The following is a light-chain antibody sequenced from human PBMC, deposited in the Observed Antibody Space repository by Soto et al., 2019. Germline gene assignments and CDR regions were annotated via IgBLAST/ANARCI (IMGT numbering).Light chain of an antibody. CDR3: QQRSNWPRT. J-gene: IGKJ1*01. CDR1: QSVSTY. CDR2: GAS. Sequence: EIVLTQSPCTLSLSPGERATLSCRASQSVSTYLAWYQQQPGQAPRLLIYGASSRATGIPDRFSGSGSGTDFTLTISSLEPEDFAVYYCQQRSNWPRTFGQGTKVDIK. V-gene: IGKV3-11*01.